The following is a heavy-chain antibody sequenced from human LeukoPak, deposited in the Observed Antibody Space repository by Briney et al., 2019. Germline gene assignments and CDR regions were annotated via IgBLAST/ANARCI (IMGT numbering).Heavy chain of an antibody. CDR2: IWYDGSNK. Sequence: GGSLRLSCAASGFTFSTYGMHWVRQAPGKGLEWVAVIWYDGSNKYYADSVEGRFTISRDNSKNTLYLQMNSLRAEDTAVYYCTRSRIAVAGGPDYWGQGTLVTVSS. CDR1: GFTFSTYG. CDR3: TRSRIAVAGGPDY. D-gene: IGHD6-19*01. J-gene: IGHJ4*02. V-gene: IGHV3-33*08.